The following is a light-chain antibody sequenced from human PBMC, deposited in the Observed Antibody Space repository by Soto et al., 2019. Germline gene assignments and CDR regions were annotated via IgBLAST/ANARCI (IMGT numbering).Light chain of an antibody. CDR3: QQRSNWLT. CDR1: QSVSSY. Sequence: EIVLTQSPATLSLSPGERATLSCRASQSVSSYLAWYQQKPGQAPRLLIYDASNRATGIPARFSGSGSGTAFTLTISSLEAEDFAVYYCQQRSNWLTFGGGTKVEIK. CDR2: DAS. V-gene: IGKV3-11*01. J-gene: IGKJ4*01.